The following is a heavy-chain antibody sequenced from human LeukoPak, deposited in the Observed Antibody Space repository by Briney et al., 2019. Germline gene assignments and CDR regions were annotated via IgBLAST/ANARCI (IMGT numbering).Heavy chain of an antibody. J-gene: IGHJ4*02. V-gene: IGHV3-33*01. Sequence: GRSLRLSCAASGFTFSSYGKHWVRQAPGKGLEWVAVIWYDGSNKYYADSVKGRFTISRDNSKNTLYLQMNSLRAEDTAVYYCARDISGFDYWGQGTLVTVSS. D-gene: IGHD1-26*01. CDR2: IWYDGSNK. CDR3: ARDISGFDY. CDR1: GFTFSSYG.